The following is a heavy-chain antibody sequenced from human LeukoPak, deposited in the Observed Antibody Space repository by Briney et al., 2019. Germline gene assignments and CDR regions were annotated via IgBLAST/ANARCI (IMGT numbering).Heavy chain of an antibody. J-gene: IGHJ4*02. CDR3: AKGGPIVVVAATDY. CDR1: GFTFSSYA. CDR2: ISGSGGST. D-gene: IGHD2-15*01. Sequence: GGSLRLSCAASGFTFSSYAMSWVRQAPGKGLEWVSAISGSGGSTFYADSVKGRFTISRDNSKNTLYLQMNSLRAEDTAVYYCAKGGPIVVVAATDYWGQGTLVTVSS. V-gene: IGHV3-23*01.